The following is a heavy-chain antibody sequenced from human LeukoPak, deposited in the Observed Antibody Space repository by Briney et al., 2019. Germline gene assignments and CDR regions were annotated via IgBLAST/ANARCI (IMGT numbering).Heavy chain of an antibody. V-gene: IGHV3-7*04. CDR2: IKEDGSKK. J-gene: IGHJ4*02. Sequence: GGSLRLSCAASGFTFSNYWMSWIRQAPGKGLEWVANIKEDGSKKNYVDSVQGRFTISRDNAKNALYLQMNSLRAEDTAVYYCGREVPGGTTSLDCWGQGTLVTVPS. D-gene: IGHD1-26*01. CDR1: GFTFSNYW. CDR3: GREVPGGTTSLDC.